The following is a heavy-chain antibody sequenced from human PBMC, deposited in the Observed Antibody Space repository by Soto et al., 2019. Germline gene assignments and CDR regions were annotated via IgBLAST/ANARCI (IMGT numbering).Heavy chain of an antibody. CDR3: VRVDRSRGWVLDH. CDR2: IFQSGST. Sequence: QLQLQESGSRLVKSSQTLSLTCAVSGGSMSGGGYTWTWIRQPPGKGLQCIGYIFQSGSTYYNPSLRIRVNISIAMSGNLFSLNLPPVTAADPAVYYCVRVDRSRGWVLDHWGRGAMVTVSS. CDR1: GGSMSGGGYT. D-gene: IGHD3-22*01. V-gene: IGHV4-30-2*01. J-gene: IGHJ4*02.